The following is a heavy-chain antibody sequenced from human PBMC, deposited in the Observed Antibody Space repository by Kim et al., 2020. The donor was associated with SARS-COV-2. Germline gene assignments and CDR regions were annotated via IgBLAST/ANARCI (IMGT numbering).Heavy chain of an antibody. CDR3: ARGQSNFYGESAFDI. J-gene: IGHJ3*02. V-gene: IGHV1-8*01. D-gene: IGHD4-17*01. Sequence: QKFQGRVTMTRNTSISTAYMELSSLRSEDTAVYYCARGQSNFYGESAFDIWGQGTMVTVSS.